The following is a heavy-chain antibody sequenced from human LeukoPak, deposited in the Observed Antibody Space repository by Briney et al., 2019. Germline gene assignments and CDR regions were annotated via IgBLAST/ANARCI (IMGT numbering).Heavy chain of an antibody. CDR3: ARGFVLPGYYLGAPTYFDY. D-gene: IGHD3-9*01. CDR2: IIPIFGTA. V-gene: IGHV1-69*05. J-gene: IGHJ4*02. Sequence: SVKVSCKASGGTFSSYAISWVRQAPGQGLEWMGGIIPIFGTANYAQKFQGRVTITTDESTSTAYMELSSLRSDDTAVYFCARGFVLPGYYLGAPTYFDYWGQGTLVTVSS. CDR1: GGTFSSYA.